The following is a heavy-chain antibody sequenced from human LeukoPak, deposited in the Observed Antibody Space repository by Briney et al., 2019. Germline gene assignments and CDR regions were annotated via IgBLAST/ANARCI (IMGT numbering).Heavy chain of an antibody. Sequence: GSLRLSCAASGFTVSSNYMSWVRQAPGKGLEWVSVIYSGGSTYYADSVKGRFTISRDNSKNTLYLQMNSLRAEDTAVYYCARLGIAAAGTEDYWGQGTLVTVSS. CDR2: IYSGGST. V-gene: IGHV3-53*01. J-gene: IGHJ4*02. CDR3: ARLGIAAAGTEDY. CDR1: GFTVSSNY. D-gene: IGHD6-13*01.